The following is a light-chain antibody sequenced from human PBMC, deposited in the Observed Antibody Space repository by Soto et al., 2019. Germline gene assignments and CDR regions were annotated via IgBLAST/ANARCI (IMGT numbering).Light chain of an antibody. CDR2: AAS. Sequence: IQMTQSPSSLSASVGDRVTITCRASQSISTYLNWFQQRPGKAPKLLIFAASSLQTGVPSRFSGSGSGTDFTLTITSLQPEDFATYYCQQSYGIPRTFGQGTKVDIK. CDR1: QSISTY. CDR3: QQSYGIPRT. V-gene: IGKV1-39*01. J-gene: IGKJ1*01.